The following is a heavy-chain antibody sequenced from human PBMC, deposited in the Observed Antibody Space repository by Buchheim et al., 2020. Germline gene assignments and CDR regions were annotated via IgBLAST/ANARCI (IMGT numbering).Heavy chain of an antibody. Sequence: EVQLVESGGGLVMPGGSLTLSCAASGFSFSNAWMSWVRQAPGQGLVWVGRILSKVSGATTDYAAPVQGRFTISRDDSKNTLFLHMSSLKTEDTAVYFCAEGRNSNSPDWGGQGTL. CDR2: ILSKVSGATT. J-gene: IGHJ4*02. CDR1: GFSFSNAW. CDR3: AEGRNSNSPDW. V-gene: IGHV3-15*01. D-gene: IGHD2/OR15-2a*01.